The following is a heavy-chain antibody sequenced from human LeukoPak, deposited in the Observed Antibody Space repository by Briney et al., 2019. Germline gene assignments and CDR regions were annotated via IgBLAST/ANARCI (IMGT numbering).Heavy chain of an antibody. J-gene: IGHJ4*02. CDR1: GFSFSDNA. D-gene: IGHD1-26*01. V-gene: IGHV3-23*01. CDR3: AKDQRGVDTGSYFFDY. Sequence: GGSLRLSCAASGFSFSDNAMTWVRQAPGKGLEWVAVISSGGNTKYADSERGRFSISRDNSKNTLYLQMNSLRAEDTAVYYCAKDQRGVDTGSYFFDYWGQGTLVTVSS. CDR2: ISSGGNT.